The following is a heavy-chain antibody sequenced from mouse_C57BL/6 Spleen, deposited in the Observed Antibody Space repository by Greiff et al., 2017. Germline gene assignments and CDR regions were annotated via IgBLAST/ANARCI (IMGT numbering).Heavy chain of an antibody. CDR3: ASHYYGSSYWYFDV. CDR2: IYPNNGGT. J-gene: IGHJ1*03. Sequence: DVQLQQSGPELVKPGASVKISCKASGYTFTDYYMNWVKQSHGKSLEWIGDIYPNNGGTSYNQKFKGKATLTVDKSSSTAYMELRSLTSEDSAVYYCASHYYGSSYWYFDVWGTGTTVTVSS. D-gene: IGHD1-1*01. CDR1: GYTFTDYY. V-gene: IGHV1-26*01.